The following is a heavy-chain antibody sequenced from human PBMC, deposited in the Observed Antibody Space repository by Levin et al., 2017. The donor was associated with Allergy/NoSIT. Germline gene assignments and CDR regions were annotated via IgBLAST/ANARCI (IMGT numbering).Heavy chain of an antibody. CDR2: ISYDGSNK. CDR1: GFTFSSYA. D-gene: IGHD5/OR15-5a*01. V-gene: IGHV3-30*04. Sequence: GGSLRLSCAASGFTFSSYAMHWVRQAPGKGLEWVAVISYDGSNKYYADSVKGRFTISRDNSKNTLYLQMNSLRAEDTAVYYCARVLYPRYYYYGMDVWGQGTTVTVSS. J-gene: IGHJ6*02. CDR3: ARVLYPRYYYYGMDV.